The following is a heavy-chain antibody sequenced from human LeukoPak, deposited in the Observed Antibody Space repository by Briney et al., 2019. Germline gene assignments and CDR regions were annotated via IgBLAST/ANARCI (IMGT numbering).Heavy chain of an antibody. CDR1: GFTFTKYA. Sequence: GGSLRLSCAASGFTFTKYAMSWVRQAPGKGLEWVSSISTTGTYTHFADSVKGRFSISRDNTKSSLFLQMNSLRAEDTAVYYCARVVVDGHSDYWGQGILVTVSS. J-gene: IGHJ4*02. CDR2: ISTTGTYT. CDR3: ARVVVDGHSDY. D-gene: IGHD2-21*01. V-gene: IGHV3-21*01.